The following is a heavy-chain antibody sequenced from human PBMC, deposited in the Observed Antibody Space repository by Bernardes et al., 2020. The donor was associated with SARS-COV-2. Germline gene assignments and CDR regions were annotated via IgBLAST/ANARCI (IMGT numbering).Heavy chain of an antibody. V-gene: IGHV4-31*03. CDR3: ARDGGTILTGYPSRWFDP. J-gene: IGHJ5*02. CDR1: GGSISSGGYY. Sequence: SETLSLTCTVSGGSISSGGYYWSWIRQHPGKGLEWIAYIYYNGVTYYNPSLKSRVTISVDTSKNQFSLKMSSLTAADTAVYYCARDGGTILTGYPSRWFDPWGQGTLVTVSS. D-gene: IGHD3-9*01. CDR2: IYYNGVT.